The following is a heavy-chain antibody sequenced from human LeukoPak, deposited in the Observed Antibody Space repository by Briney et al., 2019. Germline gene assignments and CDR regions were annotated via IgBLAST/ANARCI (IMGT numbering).Heavy chain of an antibody. J-gene: IGHJ4*02. CDR2: ISSSSSYI. Sequence: GGSLRLSCAASGFTFSSYSMNWVRQAPGKGLEWVSSISSSSSYIYYADSVKGRFTISRDNAKNSLYLQMNSLRAEDMAVYYCAREGSSWPMDFDYWGQGTLVTVSS. D-gene: IGHD6-13*01. CDR1: GFTFSSYS. V-gene: IGHV3-21*01. CDR3: AREGSSWPMDFDY.